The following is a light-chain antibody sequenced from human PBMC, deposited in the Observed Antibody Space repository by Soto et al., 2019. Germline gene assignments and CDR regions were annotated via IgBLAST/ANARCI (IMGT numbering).Light chain of an antibody. CDR2: AAS. V-gene: IGKV1-39*01. J-gene: IGKJ4*01. Sequence: DIQMTQSPSSLSASVGDRVIITCRTSQSIGNNLNWYQHKAGQAPKLLIYAASRLQSGVPSRVSGSGSGTDFTLTISSLQPEDFATYYCQQSSSTPLTFGGGTKVEIK. CDR1: QSIGNN. CDR3: QQSSSTPLT.